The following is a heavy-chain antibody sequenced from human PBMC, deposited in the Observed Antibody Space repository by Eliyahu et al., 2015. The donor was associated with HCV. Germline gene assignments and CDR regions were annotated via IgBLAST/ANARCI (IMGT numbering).Heavy chain of an antibody. CDR1: GFTFSSYE. J-gene: IGHJ6*02. CDR2: ISPSGSSI. Sequence: EVQLVESGGGLVQPGGSLRLSCAASGFTFSSYEMNWVRQXPGKGLDWXSYISPSGSSIYYADSVKGRFTISRDNAKNSLYLQMNSLRAEDTGVYYCASFWSGYLIVGSVDVWGQGTTVTVSS. V-gene: IGHV3-48*03. D-gene: IGHD3-3*01. CDR3: ASFWSGYLIVGSVDV.